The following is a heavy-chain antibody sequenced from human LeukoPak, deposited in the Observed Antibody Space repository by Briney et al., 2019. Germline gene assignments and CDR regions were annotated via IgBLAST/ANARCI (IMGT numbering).Heavy chain of an antibody. CDR1: GGSFSGYF. Sequence: SETLSLTCAVYGGSFSGYFWSWIRQPPGKGLEWIGEINHSGSTNYNPSLKSRVTISVDTSKNQFSLKLSSVTAADTAVYYCATYSSSSDAFDIWGQGTMVTVSS. CDR2: INHSGST. CDR3: ATYSSSSDAFDI. D-gene: IGHD6-13*01. J-gene: IGHJ3*02. V-gene: IGHV4-34*01.